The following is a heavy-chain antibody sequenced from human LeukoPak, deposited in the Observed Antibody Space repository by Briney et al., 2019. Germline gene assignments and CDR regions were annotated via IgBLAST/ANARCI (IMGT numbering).Heavy chain of an antibody. CDR2: INSDGSST. CDR3: AKDYGSGTYSDY. V-gene: IGHV3-74*01. D-gene: IGHD3-10*01. Sequence: PGGSLRLSCAASGFTFSSYWMHWVRHAPGKGLVWVSRINSDGSSTTYADSVKGRFTISRDNSKDTLYLQMNSLSAADTAVYYCAKDYGSGTYSDYWGQGTLVTVSS. J-gene: IGHJ4*02. CDR1: GFTFSSYW.